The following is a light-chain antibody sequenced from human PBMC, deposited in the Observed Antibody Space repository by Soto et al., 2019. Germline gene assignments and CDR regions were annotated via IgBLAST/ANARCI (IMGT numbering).Light chain of an antibody. V-gene: IGKV1-9*01. CDR1: QAISSY. CDR3: QQLNSYPWT. Sequence: DIQLTQSPSFLSASVGDRVTITCRASQAISSYLAWFQQRPGTAPKVLIYAASTLQSGVPSRFSGSASGTEFTLTISSLQPEDFATYFCQQLNSYPWTFGQGTKVEIK. J-gene: IGKJ1*01. CDR2: AAS.